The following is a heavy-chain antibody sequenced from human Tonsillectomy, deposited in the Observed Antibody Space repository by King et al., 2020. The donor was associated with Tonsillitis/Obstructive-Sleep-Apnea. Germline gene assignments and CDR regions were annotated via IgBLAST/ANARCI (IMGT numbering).Heavy chain of an antibody. J-gene: IGHJ4*02. Sequence: VQLVQSGSEVKKPGASVKVSCKASGYTFTSYAISWVRQAPGQGLEWMGCISGYNGNTNYAQKDQGRVTMTTDTSTSTAYMELRSLRSDDTAVYYCARDTSLVAPFDYWGQGTLITVSS. V-gene: IGHV1-18*01. CDR1: GYTFTSYA. CDR2: ISGYNGNT. CDR3: ARDTSLVAPFDY. D-gene: IGHD5-12*01.